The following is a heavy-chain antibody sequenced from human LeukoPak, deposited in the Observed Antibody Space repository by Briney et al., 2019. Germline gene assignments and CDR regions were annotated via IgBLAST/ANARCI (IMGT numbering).Heavy chain of an antibody. Sequence: ASVKVSCKASGYTFTSYAMNWVRQAPGQGLEWMGWINTNTGNPTYAQGFTGRFVFSLDTSVSMAYLQISSLKAEDTAVYYCAREVDYDFWSGYFYFDYWGQGTLVTVSS. CDR3: AREVDYDFWSGYFYFDY. CDR2: INTNTGNP. CDR1: GYTFTSYA. D-gene: IGHD3-3*01. J-gene: IGHJ4*02. V-gene: IGHV7-4-1*04.